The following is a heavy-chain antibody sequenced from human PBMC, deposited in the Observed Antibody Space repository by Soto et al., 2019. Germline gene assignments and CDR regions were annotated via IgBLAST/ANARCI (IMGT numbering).Heavy chain of an antibody. CDR3: ARGDRLDIVVVVAATPVAWYFDL. CDR1: GFTFSSYA. D-gene: IGHD2-15*01. J-gene: IGHJ2*01. Sequence: QVQLVESGGGVVQPGRSLRLSCAASGFTFSSYAMHWVRQAPGKGLEWVAVISYDGSNKYYADSVKGRFTISRDNSKNTLYLQMNSLRAEDTAVYYCARGDRLDIVVVVAATPVAWYFDLWGRGTLVTVSS. CDR2: ISYDGSNK. V-gene: IGHV3-30-3*01.